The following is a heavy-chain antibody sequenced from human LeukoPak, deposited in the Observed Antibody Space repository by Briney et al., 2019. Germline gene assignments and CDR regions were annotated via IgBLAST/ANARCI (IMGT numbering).Heavy chain of an antibody. J-gene: IGHJ3*02. Sequence: ASVKVSCKASGGTFSSYAISWVRQAPGQGLEWMGGIIPIFGTANYAQKFQGRVTITADESTSTAYMELSSLRSEDTAVYYCASAAWELDAFDIWGQGTMVTVSS. CDR2: IIPIFGTA. D-gene: IGHD1-26*01. CDR3: ASAAWELDAFDI. V-gene: IGHV1-69*13. CDR1: GGTFSSYA.